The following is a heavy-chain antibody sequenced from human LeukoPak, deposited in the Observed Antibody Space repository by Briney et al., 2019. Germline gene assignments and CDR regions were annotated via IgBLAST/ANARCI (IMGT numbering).Heavy chain of an antibody. J-gene: IGHJ4*02. CDR2: IYYSGST. Sequence: SETLSLTCTVSGGSISSYYWGWIRQPPGKGLEWIGSIYYSGSTYYNPSLKSRVTISVDTSKNQFSLKLSSVTAADTAVYYCARQGSIAARYYFDYWGQGTLVTVSS. D-gene: IGHD6-6*01. V-gene: IGHV4-39*01. CDR3: ARQGSIAARYYFDY. CDR1: GGSISSYY.